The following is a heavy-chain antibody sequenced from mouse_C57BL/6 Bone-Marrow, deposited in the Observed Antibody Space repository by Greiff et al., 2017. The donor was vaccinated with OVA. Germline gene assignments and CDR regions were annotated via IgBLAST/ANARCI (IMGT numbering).Heavy chain of an antibody. V-gene: IGHV1-69*01. D-gene: IGHD4-1*01. CDR1: GYTFTSYW. CDR3: ARETGSVYAMDY. Sequence: VQLQQPGAELVMPGASVKLSCKASGYTFTSYWMHWVKQRPGQGLEWIGEIDPSDSYTNYNQKFKGKSTLTVDKSSSTAYMQLSSLTSEDSAVYYCARETGSVYAMDYWGQGTSVTVSS. J-gene: IGHJ4*01. CDR2: IDPSDSYT.